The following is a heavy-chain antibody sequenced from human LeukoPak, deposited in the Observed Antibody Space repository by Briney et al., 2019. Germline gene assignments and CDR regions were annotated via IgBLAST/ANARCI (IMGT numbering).Heavy chain of an antibody. CDR3: AKDQSLNGYSSNRYWDY. CDR2: IYTDGST. J-gene: IGHJ4*02. Sequence: PGGSLRLSCAASGFAVRSKCMNWVRQAPGKGLEWVSAIYTDGSTHYAVSVKDRFIISRDDSKNTVSLQMDNLRAEDTAVYYCAKDQSLNGYSSNRYWDYWGQGTLVTVSS. CDR1: GFAVRSKC. D-gene: IGHD6-13*01. V-gene: IGHV3-66*01.